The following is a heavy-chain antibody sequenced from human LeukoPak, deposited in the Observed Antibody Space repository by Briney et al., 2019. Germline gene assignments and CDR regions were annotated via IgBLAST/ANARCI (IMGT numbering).Heavy chain of an antibody. Sequence: SVKVSCKASGGTFSSYAISWVRQAPGQGLEWMGRIIPILGIANYAQKFQGRVTVTADKSTSTAYMELSSLRSEDTAVYYCARASGYDYYYYGMDVWGQGTTVTVSS. V-gene: IGHV1-69*04. D-gene: IGHD5-12*01. CDR2: IIPILGIA. J-gene: IGHJ6*02. CDR3: ARASGYDYYYYGMDV. CDR1: GGTFSSYA.